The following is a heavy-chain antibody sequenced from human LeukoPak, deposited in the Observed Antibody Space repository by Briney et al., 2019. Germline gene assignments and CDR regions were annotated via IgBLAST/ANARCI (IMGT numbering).Heavy chain of an antibody. D-gene: IGHD5-12*01. CDR1: GFTFSTYE. V-gene: IGHV3-48*03. CDR3: AREGRSGYDLTGYYGMDV. J-gene: IGHJ6*04. Sequence: GGSLRLSCAASGFTFSTYEMNWVRQAPGKGLEWVSYIGSSDTMYYADSAKGRFTISRDNAKNSLYLQMNSLRAEDTAIYYCAREGRSGYDLTGYYGMDVWGKGTTVTVSS. CDR2: IGSSDTM.